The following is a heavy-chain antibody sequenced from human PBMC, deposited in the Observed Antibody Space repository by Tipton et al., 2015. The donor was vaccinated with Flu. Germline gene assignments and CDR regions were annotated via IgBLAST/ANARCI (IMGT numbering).Heavy chain of an antibody. CDR3: ARERHGSYSGYYYYYGMDV. CDR2: IYYSGST. J-gene: IGHJ6*02. D-gene: IGHD1-26*01. CDR1: GGSISSYY. V-gene: IGHV4-59*01. Sequence: LRLSCTVSGGSISSYYWSWIRQPPGKGLEWIGYIYYSGSTNYNPSLKSRVTITVDTSKNQFSLKLSSVTAADTAVYYCARERHGSYSGYYYYYGMDVWGQGTTVTVSS.